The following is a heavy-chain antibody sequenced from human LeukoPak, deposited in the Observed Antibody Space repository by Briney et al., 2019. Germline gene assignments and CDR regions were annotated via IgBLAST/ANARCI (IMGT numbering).Heavy chain of an antibody. CDR2: IYYSGST. Sequence: SETLSLTCTVSGGSISSSSYYWGWIRQPPGKGLEWIGSIYYSGSTYYNPSLKSRVTISVDTSKNQFSLKLSSVTAADTAVYYCARDTYGSGSFPPYYFDYWGQGTLVTVSS. V-gene: IGHV4-39*07. D-gene: IGHD3-10*01. CDR3: ARDTYGSGSFPPYYFDY. CDR1: GGSISSSSYY. J-gene: IGHJ4*02.